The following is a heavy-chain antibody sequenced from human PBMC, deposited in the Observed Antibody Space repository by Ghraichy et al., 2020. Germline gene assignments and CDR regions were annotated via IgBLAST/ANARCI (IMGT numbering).Heavy chain of an antibody. D-gene: IGHD1-7*01. Sequence: GESLNISCKGSGYSFTSYWISWVRQMPGKGLEWMGRIDPSDSYTNYSPSFQGHVTISADKSISTAYLQWSSLKASDTAMYYCARHNWNYEVFSVWGQGTTVTVSS. CDR1: GYSFTSYW. CDR3: ARHNWNYEVFSV. J-gene: IGHJ6*02. CDR2: IDPSDSYT. V-gene: IGHV5-10-1*01.